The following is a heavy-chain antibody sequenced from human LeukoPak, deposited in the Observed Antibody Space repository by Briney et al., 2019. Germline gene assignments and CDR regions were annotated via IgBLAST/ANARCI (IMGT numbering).Heavy chain of an antibody. V-gene: IGHV1-2*02. CDR1: GYTFTSYY. CDR2: INPNSGGT. D-gene: IGHD3-3*01. J-gene: IGHJ3*02. CDR3: ARSKHYDGAFDI. Sequence: ASVKVSCKASGYTFTSYYMHWVRQAPGQGLEWMGWINPNSGGTNYAQKFQGRVTMTRDTSISTAYMELGRLRSDDTAVYYCARSKHYDGAFDIWGQGTMVTVSS.